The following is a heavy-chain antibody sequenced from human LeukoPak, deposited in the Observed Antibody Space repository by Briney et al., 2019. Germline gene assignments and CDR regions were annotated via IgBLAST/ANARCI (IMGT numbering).Heavy chain of an antibody. CDR2: ITWDARST. D-gene: IGHD3-10*01. V-gene: IGHV3-43D*04. J-gene: IGHJ6*03. Sequence: GGSLRLSCAASGFTFSNYAMQWVRQAPGKGLEWVSLITWDARSTYYADSVKGRFTISRDNSKNSLSLQMNSLRPEDTALYYCAKERRGYYMDXWGXGXTVTXSS. CDR1: GFTFSNYA. CDR3: AKERRGYYMDX.